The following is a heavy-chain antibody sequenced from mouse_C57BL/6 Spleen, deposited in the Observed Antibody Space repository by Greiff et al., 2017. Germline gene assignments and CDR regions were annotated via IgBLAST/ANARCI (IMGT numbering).Heavy chain of an antibody. V-gene: IGHV1-54*01. CDR1: GYAFTNYL. Sequence: QVQLQQSGAELVRPGTSVKVSCKASGYAFTNYLIEWVKQRPGQGLEWIGMINPGSGGTNYNEKFKGKATLTADKSSSTAYMQLSSLTSKDSAVYFCARRCAYLNYYAMDYWGQGTSVTVSS. D-gene: IGHD5-5*01. J-gene: IGHJ4*01. CDR2: INPGSGGT. CDR3: ARRCAYLNYYAMDY.